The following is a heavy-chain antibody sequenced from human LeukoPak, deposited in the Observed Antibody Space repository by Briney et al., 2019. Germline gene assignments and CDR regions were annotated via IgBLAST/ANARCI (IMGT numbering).Heavy chain of an antibody. J-gene: IGHJ5*02. D-gene: IGHD2-21*01. V-gene: IGHV3-21*01. CDR1: GFTFSSYS. CDR3: ARGAYCGGDCYRGGYNWFDP. CDR2: ISSSSSYI. Sequence: GGSLRLSCAASGFTFSSYSMNWVRQAPGKGLEWVSSISSSSSYIYYADSVKGRFTISRDNAKNSLYLQMNSRRAEDTAVYYCARGAYCGGDCYRGGYNWFDPWGQGTLVTVSS.